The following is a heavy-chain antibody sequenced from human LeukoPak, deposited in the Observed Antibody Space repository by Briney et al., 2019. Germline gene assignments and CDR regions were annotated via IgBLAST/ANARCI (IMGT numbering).Heavy chain of an antibody. V-gene: IGHV3-15*01. CDR1: GFTFSHAW. CDR3: VTVQFARTMSFDF. J-gene: IGHJ4*02. Sequence: GGSLRLSCAASGFTFSHAWMSWVRQAPGKGLEWVGRIRSMTDGGTTDYVASVEGRFTISRDDSKNTLFLQMNSLKTEDTAVYYCVTVQFARTMSFDFWGQGTLVTVSS. CDR2: IRSMTDGGTT. D-gene: IGHD3-10*01.